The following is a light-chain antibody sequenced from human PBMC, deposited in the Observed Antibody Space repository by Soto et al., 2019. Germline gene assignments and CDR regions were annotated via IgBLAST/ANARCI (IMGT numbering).Light chain of an antibody. V-gene: IGKV3-15*01. CDR1: QSVSSD. CDR2: GAP. J-gene: IGKJ3*01. Sequence: EIVMTQSPATLSVSPGEGVTLSCRASQSVSSDLAWYQQKPGQSPRLLMYGAPTRATDIPARFSGGGSGTEFTLTISSLQSEDVAIYYCQQYHDWPPITFGPGTKVDIK. CDR3: QQYHDWPPIT.